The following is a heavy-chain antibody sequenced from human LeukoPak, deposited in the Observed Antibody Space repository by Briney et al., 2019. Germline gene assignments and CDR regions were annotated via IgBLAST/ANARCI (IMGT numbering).Heavy chain of an antibody. Sequence: GGSLRLSCAASGFTFSSYWMHWVRQAPGKGLVWASRINSDGRTTSYAASVKGRFTISRDNAKNSLYLQMNSLRAEDTAVYYCARNGYYDILTGYYNSHYFDYWGQGTLVTVSS. J-gene: IGHJ4*02. CDR1: GFTFSSYW. D-gene: IGHD3-9*01. V-gene: IGHV3-74*01. CDR2: INSDGRTT. CDR3: ARNGYYDILTGYYNSHYFDY.